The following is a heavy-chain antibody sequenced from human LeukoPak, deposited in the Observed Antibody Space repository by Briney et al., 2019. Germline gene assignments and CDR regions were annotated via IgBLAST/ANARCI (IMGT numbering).Heavy chain of an antibody. D-gene: IGHD1-1*01. CDR2: IKQDGSEK. J-gene: IGHJ4*02. CDR3: ARGRYESYYFDY. Sequence: PGGSLRLSCAASGFTLSSYWMSWVRQAPGKGLEWVANIKQDGSEKYHVDSVKGRFTISRDNAKNSLYLQMSSLRAEDTAVYYCARGRYESYYFDYWGQGTLVTVPS. CDR1: GFTLSSYW. V-gene: IGHV3-7*01.